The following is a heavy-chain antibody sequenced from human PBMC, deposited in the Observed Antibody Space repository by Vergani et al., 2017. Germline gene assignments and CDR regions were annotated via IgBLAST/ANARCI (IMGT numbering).Heavy chain of an antibody. V-gene: IGHV1-46*01. D-gene: IGHD3-10*01. CDR1: GYTFTSYY. Sequence: QVQLVQSGAEVKKPGASVKVSCKASGYTFTSYYMHWVRQAPGQGLEWMGIINPSGGSTSYEQKFQGRVTMPRDTSPSTVYMELSSLNAEDTAVYYFASAYYYGSGSYYNLSPPEVWGQGTMVTVSS. CDR2: INPSGGST. CDR3: ASAYYYGSGSYYNLSPPEV. J-gene: IGHJ3*01.